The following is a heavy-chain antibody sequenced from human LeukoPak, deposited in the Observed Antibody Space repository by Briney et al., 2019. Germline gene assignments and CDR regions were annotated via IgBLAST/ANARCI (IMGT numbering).Heavy chain of an antibody. J-gene: IGHJ4*02. D-gene: IGHD7-27*01. Sequence: ASVKVSCKASGYTFTSYDINWMRQATGQGLEWMGWMSPNSGNTGYAQKFQGRVTLTRDTSTGTAYLELSSLRSEDSAVYYCVRTPPNWGADFWGQGTLVTVSS. CDR3: VRTPPNWGADF. CDR1: GYTFTSYD. V-gene: IGHV1-8*01. CDR2: MSPNSGNT.